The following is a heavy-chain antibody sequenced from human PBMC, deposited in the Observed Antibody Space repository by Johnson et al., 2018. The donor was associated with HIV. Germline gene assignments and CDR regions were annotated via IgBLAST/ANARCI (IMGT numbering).Heavy chain of an antibody. V-gene: IGHV3-66*02. D-gene: IGHD2-2*01. J-gene: IGHJ3*02. Sequence: VQLVESGGGLVQPGGSLRLSCAASGFTVSSNYMSWVRQAPGKGLEWVSFIYSGGSTYYADSVKGRFTISRDNSKNTLYLQLSSLRTEDTAVFYCARGGVVHDAFDMWGQGTMVTVSS. CDR3: ARGGVVHDAFDM. CDR1: GFTVSSNY. CDR2: IYSGGST.